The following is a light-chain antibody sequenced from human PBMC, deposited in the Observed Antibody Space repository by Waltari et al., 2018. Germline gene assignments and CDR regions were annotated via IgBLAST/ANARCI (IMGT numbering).Light chain of an antibody. Sequence: DIQMTQSPSTLSASVGYRVTITCRASQNITKWLAWYQQKPGRAPKVLIDDASILKSGVPSRFSGSGSGTDFTLTISGLQPDDFATYYCQQYSRYTWTFGPGTKVDIK. CDR1: QNITKW. CDR2: DAS. V-gene: IGKV1-5*01. J-gene: IGKJ1*01. CDR3: QQYSRYTWT.